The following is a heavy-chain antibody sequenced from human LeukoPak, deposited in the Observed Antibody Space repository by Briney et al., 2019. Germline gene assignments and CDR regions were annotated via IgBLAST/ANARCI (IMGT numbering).Heavy chain of an antibody. CDR3: ARHRSGGSQDDAFDI. CDR1: GFTLSTYW. D-gene: IGHD2-15*01. CDR2: IKKDGSEK. V-gene: IGHV3-7*01. Sequence: GGSLRLSCAASGFTLSTYWMSWVRQAPGKGLEWVADIKKDGSEKYYVDSVKGRFTISRQNAKNSLFLQMNSLRAEDTAVYYCARHRSGGSQDDAFDIWGQGTMVTVSS. J-gene: IGHJ3*02.